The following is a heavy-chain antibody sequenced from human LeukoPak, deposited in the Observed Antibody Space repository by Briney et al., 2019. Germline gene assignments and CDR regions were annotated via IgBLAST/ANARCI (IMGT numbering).Heavy chain of an antibody. CDR1: GFTFSHYA. CDR2: TKPDGSAE. J-gene: IGHJ4*02. CDR3: ARDGGLHTNFDY. V-gene: IGHV3-7*01. D-gene: IGHD2-15*01. Sequence: GGSLRLSCAASGFTFSHYAMHWVRQAPGKGLEWVANTKPDGSAEYYADSVRGRFTASRDNANNLLYLQMNRLRAEDTAVYYCARDGGLHTNFDYWGQGTLLTVSS.